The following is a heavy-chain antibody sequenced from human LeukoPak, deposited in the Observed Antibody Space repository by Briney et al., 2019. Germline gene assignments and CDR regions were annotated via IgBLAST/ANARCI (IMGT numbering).Heavy chain of an antibody. Sequence: GGSLRLSCEASGFNFKNYEMNWVRQAPGKGLERVSYIDTSGSSIYYADSVKGRFTISRDNAKNSLYLQMNSLRADDTAVYYCARWYGAFDHWGQGTRVTVSS. CDR2: IDTSGSSI. V-gene: IGHV3-48*03. CDR1: GFNFKNYE. CDR3: ARWYGAFDH. J-gene: IGHJ4*02. D-gene: IGHD1-14*01.